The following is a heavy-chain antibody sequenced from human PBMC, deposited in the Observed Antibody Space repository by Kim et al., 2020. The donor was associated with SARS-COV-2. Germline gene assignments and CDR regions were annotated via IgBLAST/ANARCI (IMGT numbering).Heavy chain of an antibody. Sequence: SETLSLTCTVSGGSISSYYWSWIRQPPGKGLEWIGYIYYSGSTNYNPSLKSRVTISVDTSKNQFSLKLSSVTAADTAVYYCARQDCSSTSCRLDYYGMDVWGQGTTVTVSS. V-gene: IGHV4-59*08. CDR1: GGSISSYY. CDR3: ARQDCSSTSCRLDYYGMDV. D-gene: IGHD2-2*01. CDR2: IYYSGST. J-gene: IGHJ6*02.